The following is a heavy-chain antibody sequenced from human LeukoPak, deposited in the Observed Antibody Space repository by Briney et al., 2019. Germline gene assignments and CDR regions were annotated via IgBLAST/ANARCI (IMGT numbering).Heavy chain of an antibody. Sequence: PGGSLRLSCAASGFTFDDYAMHWVRQAPGKGLEWVSGISWNSGSIGYADSVKGRFTISRDNAKNSLYLRMNSLRAEDTALYYCAKDSSADPYYYYYMDVWGKGTTVTISS. V-gene: IGHV3-9*01. CDR2: ISWNSGSI. CDR3: AKDSSADPYYYYYMDV. CDR1: GFTFDDYA. J-gene: IGHJ6*03.